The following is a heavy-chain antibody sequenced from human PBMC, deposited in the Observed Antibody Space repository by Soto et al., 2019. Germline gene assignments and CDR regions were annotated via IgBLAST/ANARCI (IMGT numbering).Heavy chain of an antibody. Sequence: EVQLLESGGGLVQPGGPLRLSCAASGFTFSSYAMSWVRQAPGKGLEWVSAISGSGGSTYYADSVKGRFTISRDNSKNTLWLQMNSLRAEDTAVYYCARGIAVAGTWFDYWGQGTLVTVSS. J-gene: IGHJ4*02. D-gene: IGHD6-19*01. CDR1: GFTFSSYA. CDR3: ARGIAVAGTWFDY. CDR2: ISGSGGST. V-gene: IGHV3-23*01.